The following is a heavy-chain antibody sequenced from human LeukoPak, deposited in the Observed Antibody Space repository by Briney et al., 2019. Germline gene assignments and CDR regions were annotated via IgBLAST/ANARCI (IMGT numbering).Heavy chain of an antibody. CDR3: ASDRTFGDFDY. Sequence: SETLSLTCAVSSYSISSGYYWGWIRQHPGKGLEWIGSIYHSGSTYYNPSLKSRVTISVDTSKNQFSLKLSSVTAADTAVYYCASDRTFGDFDYWGQGTLLTVSS. V-gene: IGHV4-38-2*01. J-gene: IGHJ4*02. CDR1: SYSISSGYY. D-gene: IGHD3-16*01. CDR2: IYHSGST.